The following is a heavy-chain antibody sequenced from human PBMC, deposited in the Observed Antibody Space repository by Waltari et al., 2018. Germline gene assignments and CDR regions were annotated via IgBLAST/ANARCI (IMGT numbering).Heavy chain of an antibody. D-gene: IGHD1-26*01. J-gene: IGHJ6*02. V-gene: IGHV3-48*03. CDR3: ARDQVGDV. Sequence: EVQLVESGGDLVQPGGSLRLSCAASGFPFSSYEMNWVRQVPGKGLEWVSHISSSGTTIYYADSVKGRFTISRDNAKNSLYLQMKSLRVEDTAVYYCARDQVGDVWGQGTTVIVSS. CDR1: GFPFSSYE. CDR2: ISSSGTTI.